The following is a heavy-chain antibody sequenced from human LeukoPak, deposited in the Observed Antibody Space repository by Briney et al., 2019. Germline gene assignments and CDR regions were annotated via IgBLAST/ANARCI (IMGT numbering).Heavy chain of an antibody. D-gene: IGHD3-16*01. CDR2: ISYDGSNK. CDR3: AKVGGEWPSY. Sequence: PGGSLRLSCAASGFTFSRYGMHWVCQAPGKGLEWVAVISYDGSNKYYADSVKGRFTISRDNSKNTLYLQMNSLRAGDTAVYYCAKVGGEWPSYWGQGTLVTVSS. CDR1: GFTFSRYG. J-gene: IGHJ4*02. V-gene: IGHV3-30*18.